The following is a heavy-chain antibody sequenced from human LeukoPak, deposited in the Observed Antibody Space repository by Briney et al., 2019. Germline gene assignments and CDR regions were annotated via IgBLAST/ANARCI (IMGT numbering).Heavy chain of an antibody. V-gene: IGHV3-30*02. D-gene: IGHD3-10*01. CDR3: ARAVPMARGVNYYDY. Sequence: GGSLRLSCAASGFSFSSYDIHWVRQAPGTGLEWVAFIRYDGNIKYFADSVKGRFTISRDNSKNTLYLQMNSLRAEDTAVYYCARAVPMARGVNYYDYWGQGTLVTVSS. CDR2: IRYDGNIK. J-gene: IGHJ4*02. CDR1: GFSFSSYD.